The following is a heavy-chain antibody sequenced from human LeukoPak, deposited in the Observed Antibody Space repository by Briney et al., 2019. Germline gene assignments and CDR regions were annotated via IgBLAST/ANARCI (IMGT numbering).Heavy chain of an antibody. Sequence: SETLSLTCTVSGGSISNSNYYWTWIRQHPGKGLEWIGYINYSGSTYQNPSLERRVTISVDTSKNQFSLNLSSVTAADTAVYYCARDSRGSGYYYYYGMDVWGQGTTVTVSS. CDR3: ARDSRGSGYYYYYGMDV. V-gene: IGHV4-31*03. CDR1: GGSISNSNYY. J-gene: IGHJ6*02. CDR2: INYSGST. D-gene: IGHD3-22*01.